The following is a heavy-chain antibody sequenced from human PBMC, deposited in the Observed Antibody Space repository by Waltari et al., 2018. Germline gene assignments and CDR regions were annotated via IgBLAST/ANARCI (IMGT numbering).Heavy chain of an antibody. CDR3: ARVRRRSGYSGHGWFDP. J-gene: IGHJ5*02. CDR1: GGSFSGYY. D-gene: IGHD5-12*01. V-gene: IGHV4-34*01. Sequence: QVQLQQWGAGLLKPSETLSLTCAVYGGSFSGYYWSWIRQPPGKGLEWIGEINHSGSTNSNPSLKSRVTISVDTSKNQFSLKLSSVTAADTAVYYCARVRRRSGYSGHGWFDPWGQGTLVTVSS. CDR2: INHSGST.